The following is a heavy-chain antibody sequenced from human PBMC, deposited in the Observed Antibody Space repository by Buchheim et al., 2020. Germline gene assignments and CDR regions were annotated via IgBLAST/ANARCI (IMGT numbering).Heavy chain of an antibody. V-gene: IGHV1-18*01. CDR2: ISGSNANT. D-gene: IGHD1-26*01. CDR3: ARDGGLGAAD. J-gene: IGHJ4*02. CDR1: GYSFTSFY. Sequence: QVQLVQSGAEIKKPGASVKVSCKASGYSFTSFYMNWVRQAPGQGLEWMGRISGSNANTNTAQSLQGRVTLTTDTSKSTAYMELRSLRSDDTAVYYCARDGGLGAADWGQGTL.